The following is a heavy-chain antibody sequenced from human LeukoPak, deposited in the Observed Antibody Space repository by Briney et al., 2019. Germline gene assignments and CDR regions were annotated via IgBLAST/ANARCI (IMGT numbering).Heavy chain of an antibody. J-gene: IGHJ4*02. D-gene: IGHD3-10*01. V-gene: IGHV4-34*01. CDR2: INHSGST. CDR3: AGGPSSYYYGSGSYRY. CDR1: GGPFSGYY. Sequence: SESLSLTCAVCGGPFSGYYWSWIRQPPGKGLEWIGDINHSGSTNYNPSHKSRVIISVDTSKNQSSLKLSSVTAADTAVYYCAGGPSSYYYGSGSYRYWGQGTLVTVSS.